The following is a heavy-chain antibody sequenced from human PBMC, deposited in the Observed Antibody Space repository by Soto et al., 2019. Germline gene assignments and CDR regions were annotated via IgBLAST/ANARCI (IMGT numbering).Heavy chain of an antibody. V-gene: IGHV3-23*01. D-gene: IGHD3-16*01. J-gene: IGHJ5*02. CDR3: AKDKGLRWGTITRWFDX. CDR2: IIGSGGST. CDR1: GFTFSSYA. Sequence: GVSLRLSCAASGFTFSSYAMSWVRQAPGKVLDWVSAIIGSGGSTYYADSVKGRLTISRENYKKTLYLQMNSLRAEDTAVYYCAKDKGLRWGTITRWFDXWGQVTLFTVSX.